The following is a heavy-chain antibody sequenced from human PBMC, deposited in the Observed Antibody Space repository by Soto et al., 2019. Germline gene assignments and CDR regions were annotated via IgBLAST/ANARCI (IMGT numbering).Heavy chain of an antibody. CDR3: ATSSDTGYIFDF. CDR1: GFSFTSYW. CDR2: IKQDGSEE. Sequence: EVQLVESGGGLVQPGGSLRLSCAASGFSFTSYWMSWVRQSPGKGLEWVVNIKQDGSEEYYVDSLRGRFTISRDNAKNSVYLQMNSLRAEDTAVYYCATSSDTGYIFDFWGQGTLVTVSS. V-gene: IGHV3-7*01. J-gene: IGHJ4*02. D-gene: IGHD3-9*01.